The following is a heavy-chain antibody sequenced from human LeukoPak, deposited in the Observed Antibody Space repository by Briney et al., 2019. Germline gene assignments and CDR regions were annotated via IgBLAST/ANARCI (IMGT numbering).Heavy chain of an antibody. V-gene: IGHV3-30*02. J-gene: IGHJ4*02. CDR2: IRYDGSNK. CDR3: IISTRSIAAAGTVFDY. Sequence: TGGSLRLSCAASGFTFSSYGMHWVRQAPGKGLEWVAFIRYDGSNKYYADSVKGRFTISRDNSKNTLYLQMNSLRAEDTAVYYCIISTRSIAAAGTVFDYWGQGTLVTVSS. D-gene: IGHD6-13*01. CDR1: GFTFSSYG.